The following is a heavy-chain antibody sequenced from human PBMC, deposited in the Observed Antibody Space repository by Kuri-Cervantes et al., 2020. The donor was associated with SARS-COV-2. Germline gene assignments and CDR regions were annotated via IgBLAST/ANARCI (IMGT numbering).Heavy chain of an antibody. J-gene: IGHJ6*02. V-gene: IGHV5-51*01. CDR2: IYHGDSDT. D-gene: IGHD5-18*01. CDR1: GYSFTSYL. Sequence: GASLKISSKGSGYSFTSYLNGWVRQMPGKVLEWGWIIYHGDSDTKYNPSFQRHVTISANKTITTSYLQWSSLKASDTAMYYWARQEGRYSNYGMDVWGQGTTVTVSS. CDR3: ARQEGRYSNYGMDV.